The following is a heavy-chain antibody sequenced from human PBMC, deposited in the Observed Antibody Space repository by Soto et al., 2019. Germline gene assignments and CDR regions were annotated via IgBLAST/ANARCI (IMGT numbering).Heavy chain of an antibody. J-gene: IGHJ4*02. Sequence: EVQVVESGGGLVQPGGSLRLSCAASGFTFSSYWMHWVRQAPGKGLVWVSRINSDGSSTSYADSVKGRFTISRDNAKNTLYLQMNRLRAEDTAVYYCARGEDIATRQSPWGWGQGTLVTVSS. CDR2: INSDGSST. D-gene: IGHD6-6*01. V-gene: IGHV3-74*01. CDR1: GFTFSSYW. CDR3: ARGEDIATRQSPWG.